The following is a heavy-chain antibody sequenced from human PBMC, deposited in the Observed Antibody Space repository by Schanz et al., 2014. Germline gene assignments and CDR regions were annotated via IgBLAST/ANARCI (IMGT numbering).Heavy chain of an antibody. D-gene: IGHD4-17*01. CDR1: GFNFSSYA. CDR2: TSHDGSFT. CDR3: VRDTDYHFDY. V-gene: IGHV3-74*01. J-gene: IGHJ4*02. Sequence: VQLVESGGGLVQPGGSLRLSCAASGFNFSSYAMTWVRQAPGKGLVWVSRTSHDGSFTTFADSVKGRFTISRDNAKNALYLQMNSLRAEDTAVYYCVRDTDYHFDYWGQGTLVTVSS.